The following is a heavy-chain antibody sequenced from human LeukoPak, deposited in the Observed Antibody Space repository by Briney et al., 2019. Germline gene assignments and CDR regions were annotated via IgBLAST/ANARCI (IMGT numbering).Heavy chain of an antibody. CDR3: ARRVAVARRDAFDI. J-gene: IGHJ3*02. CDR2: IIPILGIA. Sequence: SVKVSCKASGGTFGSYGISWVRQAPGQGLEWMGRIIPILGIANYAQKLQGRVTMSTDTSTGTAYMELRSLRSDDTAVYYCARRVAVARRDAFDIWGQGTMVTVSS. CDR1: GGTFGSYG. D-gene: IGHD6-19*01. V-gene: IGHV1-69*04.